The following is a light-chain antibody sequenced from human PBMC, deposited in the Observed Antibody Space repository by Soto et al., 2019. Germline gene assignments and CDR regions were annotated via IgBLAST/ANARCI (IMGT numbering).Light chain of an antibody. J-gene: IGKJ4*01. CDR2: GAS. CDR1: QSVSSN. Sequence: EIVMTRSPATLSVSPGERATLSCRASQSVSSNLAWYQQKPGQAPRLLIYGASTRATGIPARFSGSGSGTEFTLTISRLQSEDFAVYYCQQYNNWPPLTFGGGTKVEIK. V-gene: IGKV3-15*01. CDR3: QQYNNWPPLT.